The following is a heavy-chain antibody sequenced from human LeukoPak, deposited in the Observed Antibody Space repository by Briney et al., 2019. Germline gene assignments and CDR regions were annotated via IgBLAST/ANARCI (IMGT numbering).Heavy chain of an antibody. J-gene: IGHJ6*02. Sequence: SETLSLTCTVSGGSISSSSYYWGWIRQPPGKGLEWIGSIYYSGSTNYNPSLKSRVTISVDTSKNQFSLKLSSVTAADTAVYYCARVLDSSSWYGMDVWGQGTTVTVSS. V-gene: IGHV4-39*07. CDR3: ARVLDSSSWYGMDV. D-gene: IGHD6-13*01. CDR1: GGSISSSSYY. CDR2: IYYSGST.